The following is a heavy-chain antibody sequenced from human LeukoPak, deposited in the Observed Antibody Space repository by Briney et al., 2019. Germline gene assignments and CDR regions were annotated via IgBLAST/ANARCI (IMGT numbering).Heavy chain of an antibody. D-gene: IGHD3-22*01. V-gene: IGHV1-69*13. CDR2: IIPIFGTA. CDR1: GYTFTSYG. CDR3: ASEDYHDTSEDGMDV. J-gene: IGHJ6*02. Sequence: GASVKVSCKASGYTFTSYGISWVRQAPGQGLEWMGGIIPIFGTANYAQKFQGRVTITADESTSTAYMELSSLRSEDTAVYYCASEDYHDTSEDGMDVWGQGTTVTVSS.